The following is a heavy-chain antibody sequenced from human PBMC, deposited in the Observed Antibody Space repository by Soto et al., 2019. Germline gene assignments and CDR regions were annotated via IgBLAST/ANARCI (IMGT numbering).Heavy chain of an antibody. Sequence: QVQLVESGGGVVQPGRSLRLSCAASGFSISRSAMHWVRPAPGTGLEWVAVIAYDGSNRWYADSAKGRFTISRDNSKNTVYLQMSSLRGEDTAGYYCARDLQAGTDNVNWFAPWGQGTLVTVSS. J-gene: IGHJ5*02. CDR1: GFSISRSA. CDR2: IAYDGSNR. V-gene: IGHV3-30*04. CDR3: ARDLQAGTDNVNWFAP. D-gene: IGHD1-1*01.